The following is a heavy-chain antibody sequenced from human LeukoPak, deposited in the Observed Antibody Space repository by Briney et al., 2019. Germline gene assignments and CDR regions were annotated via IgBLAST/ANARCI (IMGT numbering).Heavy chain of an antibody. CDR3: AREGVDYGDYGWFDP. V-gene: IGHV4-39*07. CDR2: IYYSGST. J-gene: IGHJ5*02. D-gene: IGHD4-17*01. CDR1: GGSISSSSYY. Sequence: PSETLSLTCTVSGGSISSSSYYWGWIRQPPGKGLEWIGSIYYSGSTYYNPSLKSRVTISVDTSKNQFSLKLSSVTAADTAVYYCAREGVDYGDYGWFDPWGQGTLVTVSS.